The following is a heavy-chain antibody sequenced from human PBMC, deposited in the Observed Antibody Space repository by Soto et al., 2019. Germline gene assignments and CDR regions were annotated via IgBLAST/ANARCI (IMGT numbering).Heavy chain of an antibody. V-gene: IGHV3-30*18. CDR3: AKDRGRYTYSSSLVYYYYGMDV. CDR1: GFTFSSCG. CDR2: ISYDGGNE. Sequence: PGGSLRLSCAASGFTFSSCGMHWVRQAPGKGLEWVAVISYDGGNEYYADSVKGRFTISRDNSKNTLYLQMNSLRAEDTAVFYCAKDRGRYTYSSSLVYYYYGMDVWGQGTTVTVSS. D-gene: IGHD3-16*02. J-gene: IGHJ6*02.